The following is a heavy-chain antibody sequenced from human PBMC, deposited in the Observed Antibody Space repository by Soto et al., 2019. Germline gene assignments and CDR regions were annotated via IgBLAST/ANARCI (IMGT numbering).Heavy chain of an antibody. CDR3: AKGGTTTNIILDS. Sequence: GGSLRLSCAASGFTFSNYAMSWVRQSPGKGLEWLSSIRGSGETTYYADSVKGRVTISRDNDKNTLYLQINSLTAGDTAVYYCAKGGTTTNIILDSWGPGTPVTVSS. D-gene: IGHD1-1*01. CDR2: IRGSGETT. CDR1: GFTFSNYA. V-gene: IGHV3-23*01. J-gene: IGHJ4*02.